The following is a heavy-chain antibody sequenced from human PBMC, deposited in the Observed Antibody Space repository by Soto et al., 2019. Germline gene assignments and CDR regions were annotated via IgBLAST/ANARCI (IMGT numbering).Heavy chain of an antibody. V-gene: IGHV1-58*01. J-gene: IGHJ4*02. CDR2: IVVGSGNT. CDR3: ARGTHYYDSIGYSHFFDY. D-gene: IGHD3-22*01. CDR1: GFTFTSSA. Sequence: ASVKVSCKASGFTFTSSAVQWVRQARGQRLEWIGWIVVGSGNTNYAQKFQERVTITRDMSTSTAYMELNSLRGEDTAVYYCARGTHYYDSIGYSHFFDYWGQGTLVTVSS.